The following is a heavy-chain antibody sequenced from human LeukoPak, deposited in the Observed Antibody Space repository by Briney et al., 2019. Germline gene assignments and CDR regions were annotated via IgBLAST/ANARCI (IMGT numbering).Heavy chain of an antibody. V-gene: IGHV4-59*01. D-gene: IGHD3-3*01. CDR1: GGSISSYY. CDR3: ARDVSGAAPYHPSLRGFWFDP. J-gene: IGHJ5*02. Sequence: SETLSLTCTVSGGSISSYYWSWIRQPPGKGLEWSGYIYYSGSTNYNPSLKSRVTISVDTSKNQFSLKLSPVTAADTAVYYCARDVSGAAPYHPSLRGFWFDPWGQGTLVTVSS. CDR2: IYYSGST.